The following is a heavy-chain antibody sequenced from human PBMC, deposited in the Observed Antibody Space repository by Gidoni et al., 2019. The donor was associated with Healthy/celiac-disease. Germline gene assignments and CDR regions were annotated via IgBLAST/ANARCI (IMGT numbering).Heavy chain of an antibody. CDR3: ARAGQQLVVDY. CDR1: GFTFSSYW. CDR2: IKQDGSEK. V-gene: IGHV3-7*03. Sequence: EVQLVESGGGLVQPGVSLRLSCAASGFTFSSYWMSWVRQAPGKGVEWVANIKQDGSEKYYVDSVKGRFTISRDNAKNSLYLQMNSLRAEDTAVYYCARAGQQLVVDYWGQGTLVTVSS. D-gene: IGHD6-13*01. J-gene: IGHJ4*02.